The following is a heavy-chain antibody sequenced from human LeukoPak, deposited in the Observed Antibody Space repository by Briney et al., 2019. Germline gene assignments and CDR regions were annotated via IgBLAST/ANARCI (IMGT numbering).Heavy chain of an antibody. V-gene: IGHV3-23*01. Sequence: GGSLRLSCSASGFTFSSYAMSWVRQAPGKGREWVSAISGSGGSTYYADSVKGRFTISRDNSKNTLYLQMNSLRAEDTAVYYCAKGGAIGGWYLDWGQGTLVTVSS. CDR1: GFTFSSYA. J-gene: IGHJ4*02. CDR3: AKGGAIGGWYLD. D-gene: IGHD6-19*01. CDR2: ISGSGGST.